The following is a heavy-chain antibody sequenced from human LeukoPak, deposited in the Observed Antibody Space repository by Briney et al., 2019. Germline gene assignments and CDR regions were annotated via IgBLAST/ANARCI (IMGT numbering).Heavy chain of an antibody. CDR1: GGSLSSYY. J-gene: IGHJ5*02. CDR3: ARSTTVTTTPWFDP. Sequence: PETLSLTCTVPGGSLSSYYWSWVRQPPGKGLEWIGRIYTSGSTNYKPSLKSLVTMSVDTSKNQFSLKLSSVTAADTAVYYCARSTTVTTTPWFDPWGQETLVTGSS. D-gene: IGHD4-17*01. V-gene: IGHV4-4*07. CDR2: IYTSGST.